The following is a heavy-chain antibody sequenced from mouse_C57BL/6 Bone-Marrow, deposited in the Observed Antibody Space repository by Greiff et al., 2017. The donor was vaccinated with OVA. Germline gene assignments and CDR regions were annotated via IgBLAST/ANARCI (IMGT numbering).Heavy chain of an antibody. CDR1: GYTFTDYN. CDR3: ARGDYDRVWFAY. D-gene: IGHD2-4*01. CDR2: INPNNGGT. Sequence: VQLQQSGPELVKPGASVKMSCKASGYTFTDYNMHWVKQSPGKSLEWIGYINPNNGGTSYNQKFKGKATLTVNKSSSTAYMELRSLTSEDSAVYYCARGDYDRVWFAYWGQGTLVTVSA. V-gene: IGHV1-22*01. J-gene: IGHJ3*01.